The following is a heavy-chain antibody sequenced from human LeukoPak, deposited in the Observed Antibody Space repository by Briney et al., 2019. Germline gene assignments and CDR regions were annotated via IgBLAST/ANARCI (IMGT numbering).Heavy chain of an antibody. CDR3: ARQQLELGDSRNFDY. V-gene: IGHV4-39*01. CDR2: IYYSGST. CDR1: GFTLSSYSMN. Sequence: ESGGGLVKPGGSLRLSCAASGFTLSSYSMNWVRQPPGKGLEWIGSIYYSGSTYYNPSLKSQDTISLDTSKNQFYLKLSSVTAADTAVYYCARQQLELGDSRNFDYWGQGTLVTVSS. D-gene: IGHD1-7*01. J-gene: IGHJ4*02.